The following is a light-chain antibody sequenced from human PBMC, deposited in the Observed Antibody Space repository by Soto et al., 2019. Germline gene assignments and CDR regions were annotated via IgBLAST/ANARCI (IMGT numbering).Light chain of an antibody. CDR1: QTINNW. J-gene: IGKJ1*01. CDR2: KAS. V-gene: IGKV1-5*03. CDR3: QQYNTYRT. Sequence: DIQMTQSPSTLSASVGDRVTITCRASQTINNWLAWYQQKPGKAPKLLIYKASTLESEVPSRFSGSGSGTEFTLTISSLQPDDFATYYYQQYNTYRTFGQGTKVEVK.